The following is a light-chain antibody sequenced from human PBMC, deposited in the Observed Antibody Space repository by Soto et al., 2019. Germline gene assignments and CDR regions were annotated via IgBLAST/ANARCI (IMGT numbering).Light chain of an antibody. CDR1: SSKNGNNY. V-gene: IGLV1-47*01. Sequence: QSVLTQPPSASGTPGQRVTISCSGRSSKNGNNYVHWYQQLPKAPPKLLIYRNNLRPSGVFDRFSGSKSGTSASLAISWLRSEDEADYYCAAWDDSMSVLFGTGTKVTVL. CDR3: AAWDDSMSVL. CDR2: RNN. J-gene: IGLJ1*01.